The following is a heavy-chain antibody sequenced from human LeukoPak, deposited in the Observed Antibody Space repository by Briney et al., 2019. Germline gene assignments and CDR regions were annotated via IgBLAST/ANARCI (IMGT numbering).Heavy chain of an antibody. CDR3: AKDSRSGDWYWDYYFDS. J-gene: IGHJ4*02. D-gene: IGHD6-25*01. Sequence: PGGSLRLSCAASGFTFSGYAMSWVRQAPEKGLEWFSAFSGSGDSTYYADSVQGRFTISRDNSKNTLYVQMNNLRAEDAAIYYCAKDSRSGDWYWDYYFDSWGQGTLVTVSS. CDR1: GFTFSGYA. V-gene: IGHV3-23*01. CDR2: FSGSGDST.